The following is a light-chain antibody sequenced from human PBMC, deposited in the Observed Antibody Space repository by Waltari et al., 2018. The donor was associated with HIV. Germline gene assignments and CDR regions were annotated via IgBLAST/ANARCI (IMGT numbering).Light chain of an antibody. CDR2: DTR. CDR1: RSTIGHNL. CDR3: AAWDDSLNGYWV. V-gene: IGLV1-44*01. Sequence: QSVLTQPPSESGTPGQRVTISCFGSRSTIGHNLVTWYQKLPGTAPKLLIYDTRQRPSGVPARFSGSKSGTSASLAISGLQSEDEADYYCAAWDDSLNGYWVFGGGTTLTVL. J-gene: IGLJ3*02.